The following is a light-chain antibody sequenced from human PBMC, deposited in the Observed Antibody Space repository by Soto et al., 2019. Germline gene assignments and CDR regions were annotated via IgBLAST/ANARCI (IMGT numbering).Light chain of an antibody. J-gene: IGKJ1*01. Sequence: DSEVIESPSTLSGSVGDRVTITCRASQTISSWLAWYQQKPGKAPKLLIYKASTLKSGVPSRFSGSGSGTEFTLTISSLQPDDFATYYCQHYNSYSEAFGQGTKVDI. CDR2: KAS. CDR1: QTISSW. V-gene: IGKV1-5*03. CDR3: QHYNSYSEA.